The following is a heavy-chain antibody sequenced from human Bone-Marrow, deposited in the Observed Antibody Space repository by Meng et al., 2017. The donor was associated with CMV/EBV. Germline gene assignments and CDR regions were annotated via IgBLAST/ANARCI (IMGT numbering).Heavy chain of an antibody. D-gene: IGHD3-3*01. V-gene: IGHV3-21*01. CDR2: ISSTSSYI. J-gene: IGHJ3*02. CDR1: GFTFRSYA. CDR3: ARDFRFLEWLYIDAFDI. Sequence: GESLKISCAASGFTFRSYAMNWVRQAPGKGLEWVSFISSTSSYIYYADSVKGRFTVSRDNAKKSLYLQTNSLRAEDTAVYYCARDFRFLEWLYIDAFDIWGQGTMVTVSS.